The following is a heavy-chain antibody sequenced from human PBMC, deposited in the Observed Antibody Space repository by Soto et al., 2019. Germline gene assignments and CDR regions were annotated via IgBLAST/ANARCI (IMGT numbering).Heavy chain of an antibody. D-gene: IGHD3-3*01. CDR1: GFTFSSSA. CDR2: IVVGSGDT. CDR3: AADLDYDFWSVLRGDPPWTPDY. Sequence: GAAVKGSCKASGFTFSSSAVQWVRQARGQHFEWIGWIVVGSGDTNYAQKFQERVTITRDMSTSTAYMELSSLRSEDTAVYYCAADLDYDFWSVLRGDPPWTPDYSG. J-gene: IGHJ4*01. V-gene: IGHV1-58*01.